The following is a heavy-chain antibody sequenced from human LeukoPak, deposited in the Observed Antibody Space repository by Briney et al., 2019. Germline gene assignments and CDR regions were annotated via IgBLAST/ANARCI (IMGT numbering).Heavy chain of an antibody. V-gene: IGHV5-51*01. J-gene: IGHJ5*02. CDR3: ARSLISYCGGGSCYSGSWFDP. D-gene: IGHD2-15*01. Sequence: GESLKISCKGSGYSFTSYWIGWVRQMPGKGLEWMGIIYPGDSDTRYSPSFQGQVTISADKSISTAYLQWSSLKASDTAMYYCARSLISYCGGGSCYSGSWFDPWGQGTLVTVSS. CDR2: IYPGDSDT. CDR1: GYSFTSYW.